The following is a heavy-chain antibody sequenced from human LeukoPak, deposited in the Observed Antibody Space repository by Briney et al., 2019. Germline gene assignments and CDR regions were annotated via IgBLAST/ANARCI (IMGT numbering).Heavy chain of an antibody. V-gene: IGHV3-7*01. Sequence: TWGSLRLSCAVSGFTVSRNYVSWVRQAPGKGLEWVANIKQDGSEKYYVDSVKGRFTISRDNAKNSLYLQMNSLRAEDTAVYYCARDGFSAGYGYWGQGTLVTVSS. CDR3: ARDGFSAGYGY. J-gene: IGHJ4*02. D-gene: IGHD3-9*01. CDR1: GFTVSRNY. CDR2: IKQDGSEK.